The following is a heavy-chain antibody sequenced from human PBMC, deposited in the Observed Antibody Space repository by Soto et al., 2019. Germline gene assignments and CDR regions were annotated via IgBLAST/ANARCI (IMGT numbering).Heavy chain of an antibody. J-gene: IGHJ4*02. CDR3: AKLRGRYFDWLLGAFDY. Sequence: PWGSLRLSCAASGFPFRSYAMSWVRQAPGKGLEWVSSISGSGTSTYYADSVKGRFTVSRDNPKNTLFLQMNSLRAEDTAVYYCAKLRGRYFDWLLGAFDYWGQGTLVTVSS. CDR1: GFPFRSYA. CDR2: ISGSGTST. V-gene: IGHV3-23*01. D-gene: IGHD3-9*01.